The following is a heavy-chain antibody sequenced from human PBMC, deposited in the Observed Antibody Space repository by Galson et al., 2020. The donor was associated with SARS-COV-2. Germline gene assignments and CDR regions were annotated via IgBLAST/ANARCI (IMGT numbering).Heavy chain of an antibody. CDR1: GFNFREYA. Sequence: GGSLRLSCTTSGFNFREYAISWVRQAPGKGLEWVGFIRSKVFGGKPEYAASVKGRFTISRDDSKSIAYLQMEGLRAADSAQYYCTSATVPTSSDYWGQGTLVTVSS. D-gene: IGHD4-17*01. CDR2: IRSKVFGGKP. V-gene: IGHV3-49*04. CDR3: TSATVPTSSDY. J-gene: IGHJ4*02.